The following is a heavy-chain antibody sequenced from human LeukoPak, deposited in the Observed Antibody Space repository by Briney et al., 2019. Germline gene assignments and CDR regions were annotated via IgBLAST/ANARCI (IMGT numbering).Heavy chain of an antibody. Sequence: PSETLSLTCTVSGGSISSGRYYWSWIRQPAGKGLEWIGEINHSGSTNYNPSLKSRVTISVDTSKNQFSLKLSSVTAADTAVYYCARGRWDDILTCSFDYWGQGTLVTVSS. D-gene: IGHD3-9*01. CDR3: ARGRWDDILTCSFDY. J-gene: IGHJ4*02. V-gene: IGHV4-61*10. CDR1: GGSISSGRYY. CDR2: INHSGST.